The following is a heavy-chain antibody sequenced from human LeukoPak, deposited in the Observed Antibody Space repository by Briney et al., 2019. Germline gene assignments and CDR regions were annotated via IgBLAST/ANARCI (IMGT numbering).Heavy chain of an antibody. CDR2: ISGSGGST. D-gene: IGHD6-13*01. CDR3: AKVRAGTFYYYYGMDV. J-gene: IGHJ6*02. CDR1: GFTFSSYA. Sequence: GGSLRLSCAASGFTFSSYAMSWVRQAPGKGLEWVSAISGSGGSTYYADSVRGRFTISRDNSKNTLYLQMNSLRAEDTAVYYCAKVRAGTFYYYYGMDVWGQGTTVTVSS. V-gene: IGHV3-23*01.